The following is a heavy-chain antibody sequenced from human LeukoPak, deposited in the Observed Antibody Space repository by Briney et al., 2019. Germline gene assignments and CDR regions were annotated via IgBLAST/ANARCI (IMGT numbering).Heavy chain of an antibody. D-gene: IGHD6-6*01. V-gene: IGHV3-30*02. CDR2: IRYDGSNK. J-gene: IGHJ4*02. Sequence: GGSLRLSCAASGFTFRSYGMHWVRQAPGKGLEWVAFIRYDGSNKYYADSVKGRFTISRDNSKNTLYLQMNSLRAEDTAVYYCAKDLGYSSSYNITRRDYWGQGTLVTVSS. CDR1: GFTFRSYG. CDR3: AKDLGYSSSYNITRRDY.